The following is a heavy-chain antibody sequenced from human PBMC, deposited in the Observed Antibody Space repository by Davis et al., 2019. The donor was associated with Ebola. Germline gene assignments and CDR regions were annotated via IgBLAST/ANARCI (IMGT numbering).Heavy chain of an antibody. V-gene: IGHV4-34*01. CDR1: GGSFSGYY. J-gene: IGHJ4*02. CDR2: INDSGST. D-gene: IGHD3-10*01. CDR3: ARGGAQTYHYGSGSYSFVYYFDY. Sequence: GSLRLSCAVYGGSFSGYYWSWIRQPPGKGLEWIGEINDSGSTNYNPSLKSRVTISVDTFKNQFSLKVNSVTAADTAVYFCARGGAQTYHYGSGSYSFVYYFDYWGQGTLVTVSS.